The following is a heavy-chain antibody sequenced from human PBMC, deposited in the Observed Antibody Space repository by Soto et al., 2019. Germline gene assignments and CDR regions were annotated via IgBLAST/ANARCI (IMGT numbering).Heavy chain of an antibody. D-gene: IGHD3-22*01. Sequence: VKVSCKASGYTFTGYYMHWVRQAPGQGLEWMGWINPNSGGTNYAQKFQGRVTMTRDTSISTAYMELSRLRSDDTAVYYCAREGYYDSSGPASYGMDVWGQGTTVTVSS. V-gene: IGHV1-2*02. CDR2: INPNSGGT. J-gene: IGHJ6*02. CDR1: GYTFTGYY. CDR3: AREGYYDSSGPASYGMDV.